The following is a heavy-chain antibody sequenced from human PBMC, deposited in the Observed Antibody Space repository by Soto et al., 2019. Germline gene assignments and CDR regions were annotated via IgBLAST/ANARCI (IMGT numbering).Heavy chain of an antibody. V-gene: IGHV4-39*01. J-gene: IGHJ6*02. CDR2: IYYSGST. CDR1: GGSISSSSYY. Sequence: PSETLSLTCTVSGGSISSSSYYWGWIRQPPGKGLEWIGSIYYSGSTYYNPSLKSRVTISVDTSKNQFSLKLSSVTAADTAVYYCARQMATTRDYYYYGMDVWGQGTTVTVSS. CDR3: ARQMATTRDYYYYGMDV. D-gene: IGHD1-1*01.